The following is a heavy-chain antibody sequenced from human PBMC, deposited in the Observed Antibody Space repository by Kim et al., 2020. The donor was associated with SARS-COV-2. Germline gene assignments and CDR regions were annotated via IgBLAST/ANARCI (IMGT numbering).Heavy chain of an antibody. V-gene: IGHV4-59*08. J-gene: IGHJ6*02. D-gene: IGHD3-9*01. CDR1: GGSISSYY. CDR2: IYYSGST. CDR3: ASGTADWHYYYYGMDV. Sequence: SETLSLTCTVSGGSISSYYWSWIRQPPGKGLEWIGYIYYSGSTNYNPSLKSRVTISVDTPKNQFSLKLSSVTAADTAVYYCASGTADWHYYYYGMDVWGQGTTVTVSS.